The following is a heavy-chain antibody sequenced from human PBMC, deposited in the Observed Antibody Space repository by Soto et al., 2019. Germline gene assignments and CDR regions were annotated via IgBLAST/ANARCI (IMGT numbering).Heavy chain of an antibody. V-gene: IGHV1-69*06. D-gene: IGHD2-2*02. Sequence: QVQLVQSGAEVKKPGSSVKVSCKASGGTFSSYAISWVRQAPGQGLEWMGGIIPIFGTANYAQKFQGRVTITADKSTSTAYMELSRLRSEDTAVYYCATDLGYWSSTGCYKSPQRNYWGQGTLVTVSS. J-gene: IGHJ4*02. CDR2: IIPIFGTA. CDR1: GGTFSSYA. CDR3: ATDLGYWSSTGCYKSPQRNY.